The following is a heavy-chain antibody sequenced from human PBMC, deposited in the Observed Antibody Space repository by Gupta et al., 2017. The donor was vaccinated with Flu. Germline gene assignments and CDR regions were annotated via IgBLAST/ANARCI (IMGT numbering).Heavy chain of an antibody. CDR2: ISSSSSTI. V-gene: IGHV3-48*01. J-gene: IGHJ4*02. CDR1: SSYS. CDR3: ARDWIAAAGYFDY. Sequence: SSYSMKWVRQAPGKGLEWVSYISSSSSTIYYADSVKGRFTISRDNAKNSLYLQMNSLRAEDTAVYYCARDWIAAAGYFDYWGQGTLVTVSS. D-gene: IGHD6-13*01.